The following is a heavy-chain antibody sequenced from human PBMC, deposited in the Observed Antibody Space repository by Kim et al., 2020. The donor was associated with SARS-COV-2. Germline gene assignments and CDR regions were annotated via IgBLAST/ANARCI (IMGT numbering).Heavy chain of an antibody. D-gene: IGHD5-12*01. Sequence: GGSLRLSCTTSGFTFTGHAMSWVRQAPGKGLEWVSVIKRPDDSTYYAESVKGRFTVSRDSARNTLYLQMNSLRADDTAVYYCVKGAWLDYWGPGTLVTVS. CDR1: GFTFTGHA. CDR2: IKRPDDST. CDR3: VKGAWLDY. V-gene: IGHV3-23*01. J-gene: IGHJ4*02.